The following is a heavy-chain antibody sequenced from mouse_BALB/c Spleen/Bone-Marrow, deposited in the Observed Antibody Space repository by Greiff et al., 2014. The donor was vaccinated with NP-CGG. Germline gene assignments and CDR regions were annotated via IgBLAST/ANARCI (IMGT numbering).Heavy chain of an antibody. CDR3: AREGGYLAWFAY. CDR2: INPYNDDT. J-gene: IGHJ3*01. Sequence: EVQRVESGPELVKPGASVKMSCKASGYKFTSYILHWVKQKPGQGLEWIGYINPYNDDTKYNEKSKGKATLTSDKSSSTAYMELSSLTSEDSAVYYCAREGGYLAWFAYWGQGTLVTVS. V-gene: IGHV1-14*01. D-gene: IGHD2-3*01. CDR1: GYKFTSYI.